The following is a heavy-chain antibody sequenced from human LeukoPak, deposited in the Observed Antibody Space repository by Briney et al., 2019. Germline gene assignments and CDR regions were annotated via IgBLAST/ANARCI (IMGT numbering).Heavy chain of an antibody. Sequence: GGSLRLSCAASGFTFSSYWMSWVRQAPGKGLEWVANIKQDGSEKYYVDSVKGRFTISRDNAKNSLYLQMNSLRAEDTAVYYGARGRMLYYYDSSGYPFDYWGQGSLVTVSS. CDR3: ARGRMLYYYDSSGYPFDY. J-gene: IGHJ4*02. CDR2: IKQDGSEK. V-gene: IGHV3-7*04. CDR1: GFTFSSYW. D-gene: IGHD3-22*01.